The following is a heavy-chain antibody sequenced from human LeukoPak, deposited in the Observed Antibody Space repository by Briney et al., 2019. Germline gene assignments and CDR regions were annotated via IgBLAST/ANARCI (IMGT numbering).Heavy chain of an antibody. Sequence: PSQTLSLTCTVSGGSISSGSYYWSWIRQPAGKGLEWIGRIYTSGSTNYNPSLKSRVTISVDTSKNQFSLKLSSVTAADTAVYYCARVDRSPDAFDIWGQGTMVTVSS. V-gene: IGHV4-61*02. CDR2: IYTSGST. CDR1: GGSISSGSYY. CDR3: ARVDRSPDAFDI. J-gene: IGHJ3*02.